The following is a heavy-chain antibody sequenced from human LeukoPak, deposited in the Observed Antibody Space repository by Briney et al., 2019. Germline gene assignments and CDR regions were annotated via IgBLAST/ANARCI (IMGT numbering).Heavy chain of an antibody. CDR2: ISSSSSTI. CDR3: AELGITMIGGV. V-gene: IGHV3-48*01. Sequence: GGSLRLSCAASGFTFSSYTMNWVRQAPGKGLEWVSHISSSSSTIYYAESARGRFTISRDNAKNSLYLQMNSLRAEDTAVYYCAELGITMIGGVWGKGTTVTISS. J-gene: IGHJ6*04. CDR1: GFTFSSYT. D-gene: IGHD3-10*02.